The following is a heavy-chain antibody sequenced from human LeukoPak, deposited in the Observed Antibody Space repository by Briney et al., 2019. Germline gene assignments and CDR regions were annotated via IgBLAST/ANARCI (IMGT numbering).Heavy chain of an antibody. D-gene: IGHD3-22*01. J-gene: IGHJ4*02. CDR3: ASSFYYDSRDY. CDR1: GGSISSTKW. Sequence: SETLSLTCAVSGGSISSTKWWSWVRQPPGKGLEWIGEIYQSGNTNYNPSLKSRVTISVDKSKNQFSLKLSSVTAADSAVYYCASSFYYDSRDYWGQGTLVPVSS. CDR2: IYQSGNT. V-gene: IGHV4-4*02.